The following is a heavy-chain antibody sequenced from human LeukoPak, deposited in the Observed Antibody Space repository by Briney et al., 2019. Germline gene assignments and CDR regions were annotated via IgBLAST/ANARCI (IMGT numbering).Heavy chain of an antibody. J-gene: IGHJ6*02. CDR2: VNRDGSET. V-gene: IGHV3-7*03. Sequence: GGSLRLSCAASGFALSSHWMTWVRQVPGRGPEWVASVNRDGSETYYLDSVKGRFTISKDNAKNSLYLQMNSLRAEDTALYHCARNNGMDVWGQGTTVIVSS. CDR1: GFALSSHW. CDR3: ARNNGMDV.